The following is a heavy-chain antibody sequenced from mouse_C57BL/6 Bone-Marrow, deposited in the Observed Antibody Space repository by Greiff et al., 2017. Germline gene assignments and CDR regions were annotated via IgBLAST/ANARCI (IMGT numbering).Heavy chain of an antibody. CDR1: GFTFSSYA. CDR3: ARDPGYDGYYPY. J-gene: IGHJ3*01. CDR2: ISAGGSYT. D-gene: IGHD2-3*01. Sequence: DVMLVESGGGLVKPGGSLKLSCAASGFTFSSYAMSWVRQTPEKRLEWVATISAGGSYTYYPDNVKGRFTISRDNAKNNLYLQMSHLKSEDTAMYYCARDPGYDGYYPYWGQGTLVTVSA. V-gene: IGHV5-4*01.